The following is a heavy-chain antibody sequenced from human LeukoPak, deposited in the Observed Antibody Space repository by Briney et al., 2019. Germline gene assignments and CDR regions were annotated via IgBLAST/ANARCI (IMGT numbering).Heavy chain of an antibody. V-gene: IGHV4-59*12. D-gene: IGHD3-22*01. CDR3: ARGKRGSGYLYYYYYMDV. CDR1: GGSISSYY. CDR2: IFYSGST. Sequence: SETLSLTCTVSGGSISSYYWSWIRQPPGKGLEWIGYIFYSGSTNYNPSLKSRVTISVDTSKNQFSLKLSSVTAADTAVYYCARGKRGSGYLYYYYYMDVWGKGTTVTVSS. J-gene: IGHJ6*03.